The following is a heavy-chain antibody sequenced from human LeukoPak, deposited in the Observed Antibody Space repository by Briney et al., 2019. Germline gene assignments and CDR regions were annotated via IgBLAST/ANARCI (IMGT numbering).Heavy chain of an antibody. J-gene: IGHJ4*02. CDR2: INPNSGGT. CDR3: ARDGVLLWFGELKKYYFDY. Sequence: APVKVSCKASGYTFTGYYMHWVRQAPGQGLEWMGWINPNSGGTNYAQKFQGRVTMTRDTSISTAYMELSRLRSDDTAVYYCARDGVLLWFGELKKYYFDYWGQGTLVTVSS. CDR1: GYTFTGYY. V-gene: IGHV1-2*02. D-gene: IGHD3-10*01.